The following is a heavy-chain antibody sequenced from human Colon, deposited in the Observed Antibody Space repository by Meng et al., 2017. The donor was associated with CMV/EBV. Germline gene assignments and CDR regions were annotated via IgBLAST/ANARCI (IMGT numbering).Heavy chain of an antibody. CDR2: IDPSSGDT. D-gene: IGHD6-25*01. Sequence: ASVKVSCKASGYTFTNYFIHWVRQAPGQGLEWMGWIDPSSGDTNFAQNFQGRVSMTRDTSITTAHMELTSLTSDDTALYYCARGGMSTPSAADSWGQGTLVTVSS. J-gene: IGHJ4*02. CDR1: GYTFTNYF. CDR3: ARGGMSTPSAADS. V-gene: IGHV1-2*02.